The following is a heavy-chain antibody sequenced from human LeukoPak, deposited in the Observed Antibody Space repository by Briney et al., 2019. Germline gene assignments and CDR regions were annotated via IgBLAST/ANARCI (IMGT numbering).Heavy chain of an antibody. V-gene: IGHV4-39*07. Sequence: SETLSLTCTVSGGSISRNSYSWGWIRQPPGKGLEWIGEINHSGSTNYNPSLKSRVTISVDTSKNQFSLKLSSVTAADTAVYYCARGGDDYSNLGGVYYFDYWGQGTLVTVSS. CDR2: INHSGST. J-gene: IGHJ4*02. CDR1: GGSISRNSYS. D-gene: IGHD4-11*01. CDR3: ARGGDDYSNLGGVYYFDY.